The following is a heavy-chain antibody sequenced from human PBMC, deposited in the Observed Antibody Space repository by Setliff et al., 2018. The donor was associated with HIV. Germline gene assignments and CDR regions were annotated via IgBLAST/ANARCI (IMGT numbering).Heavy chain of an antibody. V-gene: IGHV3-23*01. D-gene: IGHD2-15*01. Sequence: GGSLRLSCAASGFTFSSYAMNWVRQAPGKGLEWVSEISGSGGGTYYADSMKGRFTISRDNSNNTLYLQMNSLRAEDTAVYYCAKSLQLYCSGGSCPSDAFDIWGQGTMVTVSS. J-gene: IGHJ3*02. CDR3: AKSLQLYCSGGSCPSDAFDI. CDR1: GFTFSSYA. CDR2: ISGSGGGT.